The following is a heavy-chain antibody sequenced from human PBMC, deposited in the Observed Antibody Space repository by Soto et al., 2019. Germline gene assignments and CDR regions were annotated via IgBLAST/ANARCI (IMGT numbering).Heavy chain of an antibody. V-gene: IGHV4-39*01. Sequence: SENLSLTCTVSGGSISNSFCWGWIRQPPGKGLEWIGSICDSGNTYYNSSLKGRVSISVDTSKNHFSLKVSSVTAADRALYFCARQIATHGEWAFDYWGQGTLVTVSS. CDR1: GGSISNSFC. CDR2: ICDSGNT. J-gene: IGHJ4*02. CDR3: ARQIATHGEWAFDY. D-gene: IGHD1-26*01.